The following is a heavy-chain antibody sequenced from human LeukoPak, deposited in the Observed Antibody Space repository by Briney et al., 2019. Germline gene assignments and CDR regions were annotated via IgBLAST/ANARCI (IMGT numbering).Heavy chain of an antibody. V-gene: IGHV4-34*01. CDR3: ARAGGYSYGCDY. J-gene: IGHJ4*02. CDR1: GGSFSGYY. D-gene: IGHD5-18*01. Sequence: SETLSLTCAVYGGSFSGYYWSWIRQPPGKGLEWIGEINHSGSTNYNPSLKSRVTKSADTSKNQFSLKLSSVTAADTAVYYCARAGGYSYGCDYWGQGTLVTVSS. CDR2: INHSGST.